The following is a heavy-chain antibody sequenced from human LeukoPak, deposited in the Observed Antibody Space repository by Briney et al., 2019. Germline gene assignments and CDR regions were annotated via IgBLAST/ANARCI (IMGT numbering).Heavy chain of an antibody. CDR2: IWYDGSNK. D-gene: IGHD4-17*01. J-gene: IGHJ4*02. V-gene: IGHV3-33*01. CDR1: GLTFSSYG. CDR3: AREQTPDYGDYSSFAY. Sequence: GGPLRLSCAASGLTFSSYGMHWVRQAPGKGLEWVAVIWYDGSNKYYADSVKGRFTISRDNSKNTLYLQMNSLRAEDTAVYYCAREQTPDYGDYSSFAYWGQGTLVTVSS.